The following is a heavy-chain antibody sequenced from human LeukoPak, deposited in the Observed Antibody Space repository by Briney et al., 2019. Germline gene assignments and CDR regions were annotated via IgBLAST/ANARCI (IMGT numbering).Heavy chain of an antibody. CDR3: ARLVYGDYGVFGYYHSGMDV. D-gene: IGHD4-17*01. CDR1: GYTFTSYD. J-gene: IGHJ6*02. CDR2: MNPNSGNT. V-gene: IGHV1-8*01. Sequence: ASVKVSCKASGYTFTSYDINWVRQATGQGLEWMGWMNPNSGNTGYAQKFQGRVTMTRNTSISTAYMELSSLRSEDTAVYYCARLVYGDYGVFGYYHSGMDVWGQGTTVTVSS.